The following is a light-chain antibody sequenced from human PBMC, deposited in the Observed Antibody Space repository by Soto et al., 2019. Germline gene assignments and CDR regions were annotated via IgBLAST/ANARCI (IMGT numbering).Light chain of an antibody. V-gene: IGKV3-11*01. Sequence: EIVLTPYPATLSLSPGERATLSCRASQSVSSYLACYQPKPGQGPRLLIYDASNRATGNPARFSGSGSGTDFTLTISSLEPEDFAVYYWQQRSNLPPYTFGEGNKLEIK. CDR2: DAS. CDR1: QSVSSY. CDR3: QQRSNLPPYT. J-gene: IGKJ2*01.